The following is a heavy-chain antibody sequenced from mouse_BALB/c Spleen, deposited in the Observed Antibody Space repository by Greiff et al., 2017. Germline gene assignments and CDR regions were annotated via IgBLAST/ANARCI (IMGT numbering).Heavy chain of an antibody. D-gene: IGHD2-4*01. CDR3: AREDYDVRAMDY. CDR1: GYSFTDYI. Sequence: EVQLQQTGPELVKPGASVKISCKASGYSFTDYIMLWVKQSHGKSLEWIGNINPYYGSTSYNLKFKGKATLTVDKSSSTAYMQLNSLTSEDSAVYYCAREDYDVRAMDYWGQGTSVTVSS. J-gene: IGHJ4*01. V-gene: IGHV1-39*01. CDR2: INPYYGST.